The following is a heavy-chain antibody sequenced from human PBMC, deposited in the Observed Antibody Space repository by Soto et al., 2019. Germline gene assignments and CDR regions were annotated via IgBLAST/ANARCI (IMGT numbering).Heavy chain of an antibody. CDR3: ARWVEVSLDYFDS. V-gene: IGHV4-59*06. CDR1: GGCISSYY. J-gene: IGHJ4*02. CDR2: IYHSGRT. Sequence: SETLALTCTVSGGCISSYYWSWVRQNPGKGLEWIGHIYHSGRTYYNPSLKSRVTISVDTSKNQFSLNLSSVTAADTAVYYCARWVEVSLDYFDSWGQGTPVTVSS. D-gene: IGHD2-15*01.